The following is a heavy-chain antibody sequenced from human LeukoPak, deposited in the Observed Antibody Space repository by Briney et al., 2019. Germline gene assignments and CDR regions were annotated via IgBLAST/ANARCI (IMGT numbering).Heavy chain of an antibody. CDR1: GFTISSYW. CDR2: IKNDGREK. V-gene: IGHV3-7*01. Sequence: GGSLRLSCAASGFTISSYWLSWVRQAPGKGLEWVANIKNDGREKYYVDSVKGRFTISRDNAKTSLYLQMISLRADDTAVYYCARHLSGVTGYTYGRGIDYWGQGTLVTVSS. CDR3: ARHLSGVTGYTYGRGIDY. J-gene: IGHJ4*02. D-gene: IGHD5-18*01.